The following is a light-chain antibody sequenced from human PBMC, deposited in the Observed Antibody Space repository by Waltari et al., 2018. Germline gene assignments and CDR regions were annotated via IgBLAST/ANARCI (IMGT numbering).Light chain of an antibody. J-gene: IGKJ2*01. CDR1: QSLGRN. V-gene: IGKV3-15*01. CDR2: DAA. Sequence: EIVVTQSPVTLSASPGERATLSCRASQSLGRNLAWYQQRTGQAPSLLIYDAATRATGVPARFSGSGSQTEFTLTISSLQSEDFAVYYCQQYGNWPLYTFGQGTKLEIK. CDR3: QQYGNWPLYT.